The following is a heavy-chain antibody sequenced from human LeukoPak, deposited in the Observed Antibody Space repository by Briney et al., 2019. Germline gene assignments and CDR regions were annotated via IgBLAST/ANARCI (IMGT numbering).Heavy chain of an antibody. J-gene: IGHJ6*02. CDR1: GGSISSGGYS. V-gene: IGHV4-30-2*01. CDR3: ARGRSPGYYYYGMDV. Sequence: KASETLSLTCAVSGGSISSGGYSWSWIRQPPGKGLEWIGYIYHSGSTYYNPSLKSRVTISVDRSKNQFSLKLSSVTAADTAVYYCARGRSPGYYYYGMDVWGQGTTVTVSS. CDR2: IYHSGST. D-gene: IGHD3-16*01.